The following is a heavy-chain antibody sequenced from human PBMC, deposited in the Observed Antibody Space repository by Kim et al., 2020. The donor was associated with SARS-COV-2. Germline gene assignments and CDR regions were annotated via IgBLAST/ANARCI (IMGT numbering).Heavy chain of an antibody. V-gene: IGHV2-5*02. CDR2: IYWDNDN. CDR1: GFSLSTYGVS. Sequence: SGPTLVNPTQTLTLTCTFSGFSLSTYGVSVGWIRRAPGKALEWLAVIYWDNDNRLCPFLETRLTITRDTSKNQVVLTMTNMDVADTATYFCAHSPSYNWFDAWGQGILVTVSS. CDR3: AHSPSYNWFDA. J-gene: IGHJ5*02.